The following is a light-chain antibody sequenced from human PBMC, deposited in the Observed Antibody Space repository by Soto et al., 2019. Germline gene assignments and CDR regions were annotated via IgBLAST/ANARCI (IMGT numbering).Light chain of an antibody. Sequence: DIQMTQSPSTLSASVGDRVNITCRASQSINRWLAWDQDRPGKAPNLLSYQPSRLQCGVPSRFSASGSRTEFTLSSSSLQPDDSATYSCHQYDSYPYTFGRRTRLEI. J-gene: IGKJ2*01. V-gene: IGKV1-5*03. CDR1: QSINRW. CDR3: HQYDSYPYT. CDR2: QPS.